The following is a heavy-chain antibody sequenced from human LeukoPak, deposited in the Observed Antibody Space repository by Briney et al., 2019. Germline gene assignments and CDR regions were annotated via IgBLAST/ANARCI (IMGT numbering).Heavy chain of an antibody. CDR3: ARSDAPRPYDFSHAFDI. V-gene: IGHV4-59*01. CDR1: GGSISSYY. Sequence: SENLSLTCTLSGGSISSYYWSWIRQPPGKGLEWIGYIYYSGSTNYNPSLKSRVTISVDTSKNQFSLKLSSVTAADTAVYYCARSDAPRPYDFSHAFDIWGQGTMVTVSS. CDR2: IYYSGST. J-gene: IGHJ3*02. D-gene: IGHD3-3*01.